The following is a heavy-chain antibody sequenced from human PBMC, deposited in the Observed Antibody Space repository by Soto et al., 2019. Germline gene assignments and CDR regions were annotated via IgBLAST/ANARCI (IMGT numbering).Heavy chain of an antibody. Sequence: ASVKVSCKASGYTFTGCYMHWVRQAPGQGLEWMGWINPNSGGTNYAQKFQGRVTMTRDTSISTAYMELSRLRSDDTAVYYCARFPLPITAFDYWGQGTLVTVSS. CDR1: GYTFTGCY. D-gene: IGHD3-3*01. J-gene: IGHJ4*02. CDR3: ARFPLPITAFDY. V-gene: IGHV1-2*02. CDR2: INPNSGGT.